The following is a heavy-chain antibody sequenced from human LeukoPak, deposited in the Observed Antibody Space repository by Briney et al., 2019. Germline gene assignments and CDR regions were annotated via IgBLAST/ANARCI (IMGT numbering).Heavy chain of an antibody. CDR3: ARQYGSGSYYPPFDY. J-gene: IGHJ4*02. V-gene: IGHV4-39*01. CDR2: IYYSGST. Sequence: PSETLSLTRTVSGRPISSNSYYWGWIRQPPGKGREWLGSIYYSGSTYYNPSLQSRLTLTLDTSKNQSSLRQSSVTAADPAVFYCARQYGSGSYYPPFDYWGQGMLVSVPS. CDR1: GRPISSNSYY. D-gene: IGHD3-10*01.